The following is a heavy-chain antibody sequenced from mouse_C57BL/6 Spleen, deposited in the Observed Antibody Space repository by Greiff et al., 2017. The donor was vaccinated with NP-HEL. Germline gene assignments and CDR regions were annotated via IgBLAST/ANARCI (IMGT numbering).Heavy chain of an antibody. V-gene: IGHV1-81*01. Sequence: QVQLKQSGAELARPGASVKLSCKASGYTFTSYGISWVKQRTGQGLEWIGEIYPRSGNTYYNEKFKGKATLTADKSSSTAYMELRSLTSADSAVYFCARGIYYYGSSCVWGTGTTVTVSS. J-gene: IGHJ1*03. CDR2: IYPRSGNT. CDR1: GYTFTSYG. CDR3: ARGIYYYGSSCV. D-gene: IGHD1-1*01.